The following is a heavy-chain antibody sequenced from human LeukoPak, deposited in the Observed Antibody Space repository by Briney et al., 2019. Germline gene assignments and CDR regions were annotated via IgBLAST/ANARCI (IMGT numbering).Heavy chain of an antibody. CDR2: IYYSGST. V-gene: IGHV4-59*01. J-gene: IGHJ4*02. CDR3: ARTNLRYFDWLLDY. Sequence: SETLSLTCTVSGGSISNYYWSWIRQPPGKGLEWIGYIYYSGSTNYNPSLKSRVTISVDTSKNQFSPKLSSVTAADTAVYYCARTNLRYFDWLLDYWGQGTLVTVSS. CDR1: GGSISNYY. D-gene: IGHD3-9*01.